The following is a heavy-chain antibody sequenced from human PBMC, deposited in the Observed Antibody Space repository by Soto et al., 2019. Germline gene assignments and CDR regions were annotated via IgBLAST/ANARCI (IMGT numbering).Heavy chain of an antibody. J-gene: IGHJ6*02. D-gene: IGHD6-13*01. V-gene: IGHV1-58*01. CDR1: GLTFTSSA. Sequence: SVKVSCXASGLTFTSSAVQWVRQARGQRLEWIGWIVVGSGDTNSAQKFQERVTITRDMSTSTAYIELSSLRSEDTAVYYCAATIIAAVGTGYYYGMDVWGQGTTVTVSS. CDR2: IVVGSGDT. CDR3: AATIIAAVGTGYYYGMDV.